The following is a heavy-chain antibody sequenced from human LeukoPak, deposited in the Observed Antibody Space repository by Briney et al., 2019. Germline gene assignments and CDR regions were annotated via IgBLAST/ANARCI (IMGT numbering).Heavy chain of an antibody. Sequence: ASVKVSCKVSGVTFTSSPVQWLRQARGQRLEWIGWIVVGSGNTNYAQKFQERVTITRDMSTSTAYMELSSLRSEDTAVYYCAADVEMRRYCSGGSCPPYYYYVLEVWGQGTTVTVSS. CDR2: IVVGSGNT. J-gene: IGHJ6*02. CDR3: AADVEMRRYCSGGSCPPYYYYVLEV. CDR1: GVTFTSSP. V-gene: IGHV1-58*01. D-gene: IGHD2-15*01.